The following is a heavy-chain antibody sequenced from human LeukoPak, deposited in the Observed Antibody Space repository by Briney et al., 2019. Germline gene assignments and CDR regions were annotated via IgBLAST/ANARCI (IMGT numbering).Heavy chain of an antibody. CDR1: GFTFSSYG. V-gene: IGHV3-30*18. CDR3: AKPQTEVHDYGEIDY. D-gene: IGHD4-17*01. CDR2: ISYDGSNK. Sequence: PGGSLRLSCAASGFTFSSYGMHWVRQAPGKGLEWVAVISYDGSNKYYADSVKGRFTISRDNSKNTLYLQMNSLRAEDTAVYYCAKPQTEVHDYGEIDYWGQGTLVTVSS. J-gene: IGHJ4*02.